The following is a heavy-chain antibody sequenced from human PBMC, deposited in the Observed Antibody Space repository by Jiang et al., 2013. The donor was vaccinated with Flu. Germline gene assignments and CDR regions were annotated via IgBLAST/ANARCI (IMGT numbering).Heavy chain of an antibody. CDR3: ARVRAVAGQYYFDY. V-gene: IGHV4-61*01. D-gene: IGHD6-19*01. Sequence: GLVKPSQTLSLTCTVSGGSVSSGSYYWSWIRQPPGKGLEWIGYIYYSGSTNYNPSLKSRVTISVDTSKNQFSLKLSSVTAADTAVYYCARVRAVAGQYYFDYWGQGTLVTVSS. J-gene: IGHJ4*02. CDR1: GGSVSSGSYY. CDR2: IYYSGST.